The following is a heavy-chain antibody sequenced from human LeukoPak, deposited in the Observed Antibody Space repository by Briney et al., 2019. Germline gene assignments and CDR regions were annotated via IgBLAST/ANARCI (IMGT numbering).Heavy chain of an antibody. CDR1: GFTFRSYG. Sequence: GGSLRPSCAASGFTFRSYGIHWVRQAPGKGLEWVAVISYDGSNKYYADSVKRRFTISRDNSKNTLYLQMNSLRTEDTAVYYCAKETAAKYSSGWTGGGPSLQYWGQGTLVTVSS. J-gene: IGHJ4*02. CDR3: AKETAAKYSSGWTGGGPSLQY. V-gene: IGHV3-30*18. D-gene: IGHD6-19*01. CDR2: ISYDGSNK.